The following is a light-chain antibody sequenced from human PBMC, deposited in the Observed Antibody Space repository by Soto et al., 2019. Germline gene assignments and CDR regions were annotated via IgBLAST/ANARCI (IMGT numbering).Light chain of an antibody. V-gene: IGKV3-20*01. J-gene: IGKJ2*01. CDR3: QQYGGSPRYT. Sequence: EIVLTQSPGTLSLSPGEKATLSCRASQSVSSTYLAWYQQKPGQAPRLLIYGASIRATGIPDGFSGSGSGTDFTLTISSLEPEDFAVYYCQQYGGSPRYTFGQGTKLEIK. CDR2: GAS. CDR1: QSVSSTY.